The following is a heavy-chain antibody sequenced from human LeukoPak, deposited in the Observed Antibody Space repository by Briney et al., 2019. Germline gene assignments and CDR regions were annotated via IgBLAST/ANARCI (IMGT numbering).Heavy chain of an antibody. D-gene: IGHD6-19*01. CDR3: AREGHSSGWYFDY. J-gene: IGHJ4*02. V-gene: IGHV3-74*01. CDR1: GFTFSSYW. CDR2: INSDGSST. Sequence: GGSLRLSCAASGFTFSSYWMHWVRQAPGKGLVWVSRINSDGSSTSYADSVKGRFTISRDNAKNTLYLQMNSLRAEDTAVYYCAREGHSSGWYFDYWGQGTLVTVSS.